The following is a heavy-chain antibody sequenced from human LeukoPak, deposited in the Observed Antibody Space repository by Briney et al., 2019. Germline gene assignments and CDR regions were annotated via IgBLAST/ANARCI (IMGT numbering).Heavy chain of an antibody. CDR2: INPNSGGT. CDR3: ARVPEAVPAAIDYNWFDP. J-gene: IGHJ5*02. CDR1: GYTFTGYY. V-gene: IGHV1-2*02. D-gene: IGHD2-2*01. Sequence: ASVTVSCKASGYTFTGYYMHWVRQAPGQGLEWMGWINPNSGGTNYAQKFQGRVTMTRDTSISTAYMELSRLRSDDTAVYYCARVPEAVPAAIDYNWFDPWGQGTLVTVSS.